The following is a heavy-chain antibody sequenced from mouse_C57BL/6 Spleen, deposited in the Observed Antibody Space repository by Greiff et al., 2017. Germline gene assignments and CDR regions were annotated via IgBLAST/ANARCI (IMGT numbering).Heavy chain of an antibody. CDR3: ARRITTVVERDWYFDV. J-gene: IGHJ1*03. Sequence: EVQLVESGPELVKPGASVKISCKASGYSFTDYNMNWVKQSNGKSLEWIGVINPNYGTTSYNQKFKGKATLTVDQSSSTAYMQLNSLTSEDSAVYYCARRITTVVERDWYFDVWGTGTTVTVSS. V-gene: IGHV1-39*01. CDR1: GYSFTDYN. CDR2: INPNYGTT. D-gene: IGHD1-1*01.